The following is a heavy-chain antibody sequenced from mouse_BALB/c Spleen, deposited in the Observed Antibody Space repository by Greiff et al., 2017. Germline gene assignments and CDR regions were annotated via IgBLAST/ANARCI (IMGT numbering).Heavy chain of an antibody. CDR3: TRSPNWDGGYFDV. J-gene: IGHJ1*01. CDR1: GFTFSNYW. D-gene: IGHD4-1*02. Sequence: EVKLVESGGGLVQPGGSMKLSCVASGFTFSNYWMNWVRQSPEKGLEWVAEIRLKSNNYATHYAESVKGRFTISRDDSKSSVYLQMNNLRAEDTGIYYCTRSPNWDGGYFDVWGAGTTVTVSS. V-gene: IGHV6-6*02. CDR2: IRLKSNNYAT.